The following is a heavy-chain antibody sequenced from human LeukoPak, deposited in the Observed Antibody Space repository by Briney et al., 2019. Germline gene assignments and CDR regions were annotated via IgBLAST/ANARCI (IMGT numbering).Heavy chain of an antibody. J-gene: IGHJ4*02. Sequence: GGSLRLSCAASGFTFSSYSMNWVRQAPGKGLEWVSSISSSSSYIYYADSVKGRFTISRDNAKNSLYLQMNSLRAEDTAVYYCATSRLARWFGELSDYFDYWGQGTLVTVSS. CDR1: GFTFSSYS. CDR3: ATSRLARWFGELSDYFDY. D-gene: IGHD3-10*01. CDR2: ISSSSSYI. V-gene: IGHV3-21*01.